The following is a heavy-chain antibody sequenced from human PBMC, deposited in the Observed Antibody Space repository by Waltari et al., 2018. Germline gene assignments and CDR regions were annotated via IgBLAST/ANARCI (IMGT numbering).Heavy chain of an antibody. D-gene: IGHD6-13*01. J-gene: IGHJ6*03. CDR2: ISYDGSNK. CDR1: GFTFSSYA. CDR3: ARDHAAAGSGLMDV. V-gene: IGHV3-30-3*01. Sequence: QVQLVESGGGVVQPGRSLRLSCAASGFTFSSYAMHWVRQAPGKGLEWVAVISYDGSNKYYADSVKGRFTISRDNSKNTLYLQMNSLRAEDTAVYYCARDHAAAGSGLMDVWGKGTTVTVSS.